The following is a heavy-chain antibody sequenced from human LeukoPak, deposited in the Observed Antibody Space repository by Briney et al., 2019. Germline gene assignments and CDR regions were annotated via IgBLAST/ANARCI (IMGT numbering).Heavy chain of an antibody. CDR3: AGSRIGYSDSSGFFDS. D-gene: IGHD3-22*01. J-gene: IGHJ4*02. CDR2: IHYSGRP. Sequence: SETLSLTCTVSGGSITSGGYSWSWIRQHPGKGLEWIGYIHYSGRPSYSPSLKSRVTISVDTSKNQFSLKLSSVTAADTAVYYCAGSRIGYSDSSGFFDSWGQGSLVTDSS. V-gene: IGHV4-31*03. CDR1: GGSITSGGYS.